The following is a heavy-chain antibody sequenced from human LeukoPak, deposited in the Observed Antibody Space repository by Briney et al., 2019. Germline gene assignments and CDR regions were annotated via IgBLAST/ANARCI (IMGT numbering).Heavy chain of an antibody. CDR1: GDSVSSNSAA. Sequence: SQTLSLTCAISGDSVSSNSAAWNWITQSPSRGLEWLGRTYYRAKRYNDYAVSVKSRITINPDTSTNQFSLQLNSGTPADTALYYCARERKSYGIIWFDPWGQGTLVTVSS. D-gene: IGHD5-18*01. J-gene: IGHJ5*02. V-gene: IGHV6-1*01. CDR2: TYYRAKRYN. CDR3: ARERKSYGIIWFDP.